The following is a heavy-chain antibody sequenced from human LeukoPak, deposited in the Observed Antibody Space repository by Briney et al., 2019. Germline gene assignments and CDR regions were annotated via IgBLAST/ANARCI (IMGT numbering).Heavy chain of an antibody. J-gene: IGHJ3*02. Sequence: GESLKISCKSSGSSFTSYWIGWVRPMPGKGLEWMGILYPGDSDTRYSPSFQGQVTISADRSITTAYLQWSSLKASDTAMYYCARLYLPYTSAWYGSAFDIWGQGTMVTVSS. V-gene: IGHV5-51*01. CDR1: GSSFTSYW. CDR2: LYPGDSDT. CDR3: ARLYLPYTSAWYGSAFDI. D-gene: IGHD6-13*01.